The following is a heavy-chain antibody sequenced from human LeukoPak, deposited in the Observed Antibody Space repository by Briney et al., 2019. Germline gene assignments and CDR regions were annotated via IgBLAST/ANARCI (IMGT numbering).Heavy chain of an antibody. CDR2: INHSGST. Sequence: SETLSLTCAVYGGSFSGYYWSWIRQPPGKGLEWIGEINHSGSTNYNPSLKSRVTLSVDTSKNQFSLKLSSVTAADTAVYYCARGLVFHRYYMDVWGKGTTVTVSS. J-gene: IGHJ6*03. V-gene: IGHV4-34*01. CDR3: ARGLVFHRYYMDV. CDR1: GGSFSGYY. D-gene: IGHD2-8*01.